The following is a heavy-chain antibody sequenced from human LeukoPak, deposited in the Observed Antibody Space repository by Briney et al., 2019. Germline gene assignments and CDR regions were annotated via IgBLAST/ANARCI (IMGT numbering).Heavy chain of an antibody. D-gene: IGHD2-21*01. CDR2: IYTSGST. J-gene: IGHJ5*02. CDR1: GGSISSGSYY. V-gene: IGHV4-61*02. Sequence: SETLSLTCTVSGGSISSGSYYWSWIRQPAGKGLEWLGRIYTSGSTNYNPSLKSRVTISVDTSKNQFSLKQSSVAATVTNVYYCATDPEFCGLPDVWSDPWGQGTLVTVSS. CDR3: ATDPEFCGLPDVWSDP.